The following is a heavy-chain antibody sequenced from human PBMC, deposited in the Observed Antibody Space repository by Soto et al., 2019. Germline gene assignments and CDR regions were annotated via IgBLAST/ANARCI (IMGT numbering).Heavy chain of an antibody. D-gene: IGHD3-10*01. J-gene: IGHJ4*02. CDR2: ISSDGNNI. Sequence: GGSLRLSCAASGFTFSTSGMHWVRQAPGKGLEWVSFISSDGNNIYYAASVEGRFTISRDNAKNSLYLQMNSLRVEDTAVYYCGRDTNFFASGSGDDYWGQGTLVTVSS. V-gene: IGHV3-21*01. CDR3: GRDTNFFASGSGDDY. CDR1: GFTFSTSG.